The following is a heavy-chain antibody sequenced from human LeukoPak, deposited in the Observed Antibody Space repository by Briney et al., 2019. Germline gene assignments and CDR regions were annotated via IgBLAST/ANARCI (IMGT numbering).Heavy chain of an antibody. CDR1: GFIVSSND. J-gene: IGHJ1*01. V-gene: IGHV3-53*01. CDR3: ARAQDSCSGSNCYGYFHH. D-gene: IGHD2-15*01. CDR2: IHNTGST. Sequence: GGSLRLSWAASGFIVSSNDMSWVRQAPGKGLEWVSVIHNTGSTHYVDSVKGRFSISRDNSKNALYLQMNSLRAEDTAVYFCARAQDSCSGSNCYGYFHHWGQGTLVIVSS.